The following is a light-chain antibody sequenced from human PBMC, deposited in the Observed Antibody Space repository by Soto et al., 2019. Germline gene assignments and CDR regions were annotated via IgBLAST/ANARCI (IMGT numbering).Light chain of an antibody. Sequence: EIVFTQSPGTLSFSPGERATLSCRAGQTVNSSYLAWYQRKPGQAPRLLIYHASSRATGVPDRFSGSGSWADFTLTISRLEPEDFAVYYCQQYGSSITLGGGTKVDIK. CDR2: HAS. CDR1: QTVNSSY. J-gene: IGKJ4*01. V-gene: IGKV3-20*01. CDR3: QQYGSSIT.